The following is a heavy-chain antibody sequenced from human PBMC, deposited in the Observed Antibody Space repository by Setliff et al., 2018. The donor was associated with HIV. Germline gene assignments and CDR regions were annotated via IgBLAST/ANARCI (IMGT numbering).Heavy chain of an antibody. J-gene: IGHJ3*02. CDR3: ATITVAGTGAFDI. Sequence: ASVKVSCKASGDTNPSDAISWVRQAPGQGLEWMGWISGYNGNTKYAQNMQGRVTMTTDTSTTTAYMELRSLRSDDTAVYYCATITVAGTGAFDIWGQGTMVTGSS. V-gene: IGHV1-18*01. CDR2: ISGYNGNT. CDR1: GDTNPSDA. D-gene: IGHD6-19*01.